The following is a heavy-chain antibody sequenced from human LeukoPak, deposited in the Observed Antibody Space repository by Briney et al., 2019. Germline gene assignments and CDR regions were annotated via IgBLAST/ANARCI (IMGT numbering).Heavy chain of an antibody. CDR1: GFTFSDYN. CDR3: ARSIGLTGGGVDV. V-gene: IGHV3-11*01. D-gene: IGHD3-9*01. J-gene: IGHJ6*02. Sequence: PVGSLRLSCAASGFTFSDYNMNWVRQAPGKGLEWVSYITNGGSTIHHADSVKGRFTISRDNAKKTLYLQMNSLRAEDTAVYYCARSIGLTGGGVDVWGQGTTVTVSS. CDR2: ITNGGSTI.